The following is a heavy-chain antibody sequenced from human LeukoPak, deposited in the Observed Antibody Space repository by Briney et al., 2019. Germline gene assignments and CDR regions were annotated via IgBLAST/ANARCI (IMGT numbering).Heavy chain of an antibody. J-gene: IGHJ4*02. CDR1: GGSFSGYY. V-gene: IGHV4-34*01. CDR3: ARGSPRITIFGVVIVPFDY. Sequence: SETLSLTCAVYGGSFSGYYWSWIRQPPGKGLEWIGGINHSGSTNYNPSLKSRVTISVDTSKNQFSLKLSSVTAADTAVYYCARGSPRITIFGVVIVPFDYWGQGTLVTVSS. CDR2: INHSGST. D-gene: IGHD3-3*01.